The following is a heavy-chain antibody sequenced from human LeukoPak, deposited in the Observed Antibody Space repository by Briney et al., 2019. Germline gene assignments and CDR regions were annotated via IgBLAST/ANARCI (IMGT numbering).Heavy chain of an antibody. D-gene: IGHD3-22*01. CDR2: IRYDGSNK. CDR3: ASGYYSHFDY. J-gene: IGHJ4*02. CDR1: GFTFSSYG. V-gene: IGHV3-33*01. Sequence: GGSLRLSCEASGFTFSSYGMHWVRQAPGKGLEWVAVIRYDGSNKYYADSVKGRFTISRDNSKNTLYLQMNSLRAEDTAVYYCASGYYSHFDYWGQGTLVTVSS.